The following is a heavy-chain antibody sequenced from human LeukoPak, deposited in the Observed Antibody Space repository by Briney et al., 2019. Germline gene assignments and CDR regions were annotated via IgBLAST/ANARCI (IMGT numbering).Heavy chain of an antibody. V-gene: IGHV4-39*02. J-gene: IGHJ4*02. Sequence: PSETLSLTCTVSGGSISSSNYYWGWSRQPPGKGLEWIGSIYYSGSTYYNPSLKSRVTISVDTSKNQFSLKPSSVTAADTAVYYCARDPTGYCSSTSCPDFDYWGQGTLVTVSS. CDR3: ARDPTGYCSSTSCPDFDY. D-gene: IGHD2-2*03. CDR1: GGSISSSNYY. CDR2: IYYSGST.